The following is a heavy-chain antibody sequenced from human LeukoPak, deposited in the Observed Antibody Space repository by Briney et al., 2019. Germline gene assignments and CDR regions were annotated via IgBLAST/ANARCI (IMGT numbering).Heavy chain of an antibody. CDR3: ASDMWDISGPDY. Sequence: GGSLRLSCAASGFTFDDYAMHWVRQAPGKGLEWVSGISWNSGSIGYADSVKGRFTISRDNAKNSLYLQMNSLRAEDTALYYCASDMWDISGPDYWGQGTLVTVSS. CDR1: GFTFDDYA. J-gene: IGHJ4*02. V-gene: IGHV3-9*01. CDR2: ISWNSGSI. D-gene: IGHD6-19*01.